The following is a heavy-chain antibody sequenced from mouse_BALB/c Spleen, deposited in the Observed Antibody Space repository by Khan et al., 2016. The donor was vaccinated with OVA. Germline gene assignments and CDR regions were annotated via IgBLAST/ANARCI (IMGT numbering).Heavy chain of an antibody. V-gene: IGHV5-4*02. CDR1: GFTFSDYY. J-gene: IGHJ4*01. D-gene: IGHD2-2*01. CDR3: ARDCGYDGYYTMDY. CDR2: ISDGGNYT. Sequence: EVELVESGGGLVNPGGSLKLSCAASGFTFSDYYMYWVRQTPEKRLEWVATISDGGNYTYYPDGFKGRFTLTRDNAKNSLYLQMSSLKSEDTAMDDCARDCGYDGYYTMDYWGQGTSVTVSA.